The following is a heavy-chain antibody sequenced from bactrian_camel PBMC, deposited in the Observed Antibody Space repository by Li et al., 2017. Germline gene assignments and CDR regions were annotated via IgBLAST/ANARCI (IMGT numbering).Heavy chain of an antibody. Sequence: HVQLVESGGGSAQAGGSMRLSCAAVAHFDSMGWFRQAPGMEHEGVAAIDADGSTSYADSVKGRFTISKGYPKNTLYLQMTNLKPEDTAMYYCAVPYQDLSATETLRVMSSGGDFGYYGQGTQVTVS. CDR2: IDADGST. D-gene: IGHD8*01. CDR3: AVPYQDLSATETLRVMSSGGDFGY. V-gene: IGHV3S53*01. CDR1: AHFDS. J-gene: IGHJ6*01.